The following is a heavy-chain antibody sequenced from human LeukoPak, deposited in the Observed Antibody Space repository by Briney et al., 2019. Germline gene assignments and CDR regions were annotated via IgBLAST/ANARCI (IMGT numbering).Heavy chain of an antibody. D-gene: IGHD3-22*01. V-gene: IGHV4-59*01. Sequence: SETLSLTCTVSGGSISSYYWSWIRQPPGKGLEWIGYIYYSGSTNYNPSLKSRVTISVDTSKNRFSLKLSSVTAADTAVYYCARDLGYDSSGYYLWGQGTLVTVSS. J-gene: IGHJ4*02. CDR3: ARDLGYDSSGYYL. CDR1: GGSISSYY. CDR2: IYYSGST.